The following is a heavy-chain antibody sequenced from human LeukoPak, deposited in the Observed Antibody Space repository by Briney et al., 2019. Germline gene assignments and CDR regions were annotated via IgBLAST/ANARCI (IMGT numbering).Heavy chain of an antibody. CDR2: ISGSDGST. V-gene: IGHV3-23*01. CDR1: GFTFSSYA. J-gene: IGHJ4*02. D-gene: IGHD3-9*01. Sequence: PGGSLRLSCAASGFTFSSYAMSWVRQAPGKGLEWVSAISGSDGSTYYADSVKGRFTISRDNSKNTLYLQMNSLRAEDTAVYYCAKPVLRYFDWLPQALDYWGQGTLVTVSS. CDR3: AKPVLRYFDWLPQALDY.